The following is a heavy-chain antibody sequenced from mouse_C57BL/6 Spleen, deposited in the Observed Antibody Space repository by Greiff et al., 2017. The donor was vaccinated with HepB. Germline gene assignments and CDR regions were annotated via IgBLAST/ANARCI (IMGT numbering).Heavy chain of an antibody. CDR2: INPNNGGT. CDR1: GYTFTDYN. D-gene: IGHD1-1*01. V-gene: IGHV1-18*01. CDR3: ARRKLASYYYGSPWLAY. Sequence: EVQLQQSGPELVKPGASVKIPCKASGYTFTDYNMDWVKQSHGKSLEWIGDINPNNGGTIYNQKFKGKATLTVDKSSSTAYMEPRSLTSEDTAVYYCARRKLASYYYGSPWLAYWGQGTLVTVSA. J-gene: IGHJ3*01.